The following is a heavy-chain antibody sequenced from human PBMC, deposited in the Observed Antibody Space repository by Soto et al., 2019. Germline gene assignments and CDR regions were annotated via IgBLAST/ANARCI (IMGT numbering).Heavy chain of an antibody. CDR1: GETIRTRHSY. CDR2: RYDDGST. D-gene: IGHD3-22*01. J-gene: IGHJ1*01. CDR3: ARRIYPGCSRYYLAVLFQGH. Sequence: EKRSLTCTGSGETIRTRHSYWCWIRQPPGKGLEWIVSRYDDGSTFYNPSLKGRVSVSIDTSKKQFSLKMTSVTAADKAVYFCARRIYPGCSRYYLAVLFQGHW. V-gene: IGHV4-39*01.